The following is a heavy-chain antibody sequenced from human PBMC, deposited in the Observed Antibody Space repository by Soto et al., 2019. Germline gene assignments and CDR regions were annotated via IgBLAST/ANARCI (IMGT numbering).Heavy chain of an antibody. CDR2: IIPVLGIV. J-gene: IGHJ4*02. Sequence: QVQLVQSGAEVKKPGSSVKVSCKASGGTFTSYSITWVRQAPGQGLEWMGRIIPVLGIVNYAQKFQGSVTITADKSTTTAYMELSSLRSEDTAVYYCARDGLGTTRRYFDSWGQGTLVTVSS. V-gene: IGHV1-69*04. CDR1: GGTFTSYS. CDR3: ARDGLGTTRRYFDS. D-gene: IGHD1-1*01.